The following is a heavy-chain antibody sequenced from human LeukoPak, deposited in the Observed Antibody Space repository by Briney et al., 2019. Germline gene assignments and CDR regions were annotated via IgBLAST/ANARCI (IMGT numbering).Heavy chain of an antibody. Sequence: PGGSLRLSCAASGFTFSSYGMHWVRQAPGKGLEWVAVISYDGSNKYYADSVKGRFTISRDNSKNTLYLQMNSLRAEDTAVYYCAKDSIRGGGYNYAFDYWGQGTLVTVSS. J-gene: IGHJ4*02. CDR2: ISYDGSNK. D-gene: IGHD5-24*01. V-gene: IGHV3-30*18. CDR1: GFTFSSYG. CDR3: AKDSIRGGGYNYAFDY.